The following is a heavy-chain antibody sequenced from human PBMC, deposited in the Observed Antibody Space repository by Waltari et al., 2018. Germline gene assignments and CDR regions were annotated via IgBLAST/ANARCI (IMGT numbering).Heavy chain of an antibody. J-gene: IGHJ4*02. V-gene: IGHV4-38-2*01. CDR3: ATRGAVAYIDY. Sequence: QVQLQESGPGLVKPSETLSLTCAVSGYSISSGYYWGWIRQPPGKGLEWIGSIYHSGSTYYNPSLKSRVTISVDTSKNQFSLKLSSVTAADTAVYYCATRGAVAYIDYWGQGTLVTVSS. D-gene: IGHD6-19*01. CDR1: GYSISSGYY. CDR2: IYHSGST.